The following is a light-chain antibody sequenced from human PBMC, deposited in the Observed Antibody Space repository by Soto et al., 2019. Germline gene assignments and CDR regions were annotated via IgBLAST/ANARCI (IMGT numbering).Light chain of an antibody. CDR2: GAS. Sequence: EIVLTQSPGTLSLSPGERATLSCRASQSVSSSYLAWYQQKPGQAPRLLIYGASSRATGIPDRFSGSGSGTDFTLTISRLEPEDFAVYYCQQYGSSPDVTFGQGTKVDNK. CDR3: QQYGSSPDVT. CDR1: QSVSSSY. V-gene: IGKV3-20*01. J-gene: IGKJ1*01.